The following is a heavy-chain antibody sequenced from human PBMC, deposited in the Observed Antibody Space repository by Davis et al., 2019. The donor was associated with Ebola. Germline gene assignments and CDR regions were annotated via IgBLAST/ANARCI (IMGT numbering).Heavy chain of an antibody. CDR2: IKQDGSEK. CDR3: ARDRETTVTTDYIYYYYYGMDV. CDR1: GFTFSSYW. Sequence: GGSLRLSCAASGFTFSSYWMSWVRQAPGKGLEWVANIKQDGSEKYYVDSVKGRFTISRDNAKNSLYLQMNSLRAEDTAVYYCARDRETTVTTDYIYYYYYGMDVWGQGTTVTVSS. J-gene: IGHJ6*02. V-gene: IGHV3-7*01. D-gene: IGHD4-17*01.